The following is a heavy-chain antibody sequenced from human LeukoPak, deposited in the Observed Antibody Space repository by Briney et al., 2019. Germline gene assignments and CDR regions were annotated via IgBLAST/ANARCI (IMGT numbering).Heavy chain of an antibody. Sequence: SVKVSCKASGGTFKKYAIYWVRQAPGQGLEWLGGIIPVFGTPNYAQKSQGRVTITTDESTTTGYMELSSLKSEDTAVYYCARGGAEAVAGSLDFWGQGTLVTVSS. CDR2: IIPVFGTP. V-gene: IGHV1-69*05. D-gene: IGHD6-19*01. CDR3: ARGGAEAVAGSLDF. CDR1: GGTFKKYA. J-gene: IGHJ4*02.